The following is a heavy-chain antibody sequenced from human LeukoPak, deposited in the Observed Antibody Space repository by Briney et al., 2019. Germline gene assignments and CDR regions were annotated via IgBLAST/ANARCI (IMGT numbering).Heavy chain of an antibody. D-gene: IGHD1-7*01. CDR1: GFTFSSYA. CDR2: ISYDGSIK. V-gene: IGHV3-30-3*01. J-gene: IGHJ4*02. Sequence: PGGSLRLSCAASGFTFSSYAMHWVRQAPGKGLEWVAVISYDGSIKSYTDSAKGQFIISRDNPKNTLYLQLNGLRVEDTAVYYCARGRAGNYHDYWGQGTLVTVTS. CDR3: ARGRAGNYHDY.